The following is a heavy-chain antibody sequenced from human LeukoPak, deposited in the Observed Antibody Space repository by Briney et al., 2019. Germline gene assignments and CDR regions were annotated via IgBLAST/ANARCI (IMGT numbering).Heavy chain of an antibody. Sequence: PGGSLRLSCAASGFTFSSNWMSWIRQAPGKGLEWVSYISSSGSTIYYADSVKGRFTISRDNAKNSLYLQMNSLRAEDTAVYYCARAGGVVKTEDVLDYYYYYYMDVWGKGTTVTVSS. CDR3: ARAGGVVKTEDVLDYYYYYYMDV. D-gene: IGHD3-3*01. CDR1: GFTFSSNW. J-gene: IGHJ6*03. V-gene: IGHV3-11*04. CDR2: ISSSGSTI.